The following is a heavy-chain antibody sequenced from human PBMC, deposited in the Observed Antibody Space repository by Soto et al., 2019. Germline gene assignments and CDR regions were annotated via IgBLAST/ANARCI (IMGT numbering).Heavy chain of an antibody. Sequence: PSETLSLTCTVLGGSISSYYWSWIRQPPGKRLEWTGRLYTSGSTNYNPSLKSRVNMSVDTFKNQFSLKLSSVTAADTAVYYCARDLAPSTDYYDSSGYYYPTFHDYYGMDVWGQGTTVTVSS. J-gene: IGHJ6*02. CDR2: LYTSGST. V-gene: IGHV4-4*07. CDR1: GGSISSYY. D-gene: IGHD3-22*01. CDR3: ARDLAPSTDYYDSSGYYYPTFHDYYGMDV.